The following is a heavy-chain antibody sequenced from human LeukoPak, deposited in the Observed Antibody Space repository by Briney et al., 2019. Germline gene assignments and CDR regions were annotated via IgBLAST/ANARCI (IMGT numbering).Heavy chain of an antibody. CDR1: GNTLTELS. V-gene: IGHV1-24*01. CDR2: FDPEHGET. D-gene: IGHD3-3*01. CDR3: ATEPTLEWVYYFDY. J-gene: IGHJ4*02. Sequence: GASVKVSCKVSGNTLTELSMHWVRQVPGKGLEWMGGFDPEHGETIYAQKFQGRVTMTEDTSTDTAYMELSTLKSEDTAVYYCATEPTLEWVYYFDYWGQGTLVTVSS.